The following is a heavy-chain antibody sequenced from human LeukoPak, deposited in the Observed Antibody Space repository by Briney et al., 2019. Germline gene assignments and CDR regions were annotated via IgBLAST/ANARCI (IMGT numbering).Heavy chain of an antibody. D-gene: IGHD3-10*01. CDR2: IIPIFGTA. CDR3: ARDPSMVRGENTPYFDY. J-gene: IGHJ4*02. CDR1: GGTFSSYA. V-gene: IGHV1-69*13. Sequence: SVKVSCKASGGTFSSYAFSWVRQAPGQGLEWMGGIIPIFGTADYAQKFQGRVTITADESTSTAYMELSSLRSEDTAVYYCARDPSMVRGENTPYFDYWGQGTLVTVSS.